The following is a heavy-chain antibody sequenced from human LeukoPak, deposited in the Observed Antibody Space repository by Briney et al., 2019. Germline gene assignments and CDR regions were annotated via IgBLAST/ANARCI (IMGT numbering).Heavy chain of an antibody. CDR3: ARSPYDGGFGEFNGDY. Sequence: SETLSLTCTVSGGSIRSGGYYWSWIRQHPGKGLEWIGHIYYSGSTSYNPSLKSRAAISVDMFENHFSLKLTSVTAADTAIYYCARSPYDGGFGEFNGDYWGQGTLVTVSS. CDR1: GGSIRSGGYY. D-gene: IGHD3-10*01. CDR2: IYYSGST. V-gene: IGHV4-31*03. J-gene: IGHJ4*02.